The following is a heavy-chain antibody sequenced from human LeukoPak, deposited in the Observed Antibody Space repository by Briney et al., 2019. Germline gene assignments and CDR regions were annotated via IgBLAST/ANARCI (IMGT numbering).Heavy chain of an antibody. J-gene: IGHJ3*01. CDR2: KYYSGRA. CDR1: GVSFSDGRYY. Sequence: SQTLSLTCNVSGVSFSDGRYYWAWIRQQPGKGLEWIGYKYYSGRAKYNPSLKSRPTTSIAGSKTQFSLKRSSVSAAGPVKYTWATPVGGSGSCLNVFKPWGEGTRVTVSS. CDR3: ATPVGGSGSCLNVFKP. D-gene: IGHD2-15*01. V-gene: IGHV4-31*03.